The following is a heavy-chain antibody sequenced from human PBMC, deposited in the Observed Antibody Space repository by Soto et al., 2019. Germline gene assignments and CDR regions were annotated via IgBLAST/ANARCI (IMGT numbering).Heavy chain of an antibody. J-gene: IGHJ4*02. V-gene: IGHV1-18*04. D-gene: IGHD3-3*01. Sequence: QVQLVQSGGEVKKPGASVKVSCKASGYTFSNYGVSWVRQAPGQGLEWMGWITAYNGKTSYAHNFEGRVAMTIDTSTSTAYMELRSLRSDDTAVYYCARQHNDLWSDSPDFDYWGQGTLVTVSA. CDR1: GYTFSNYG. CDR3: ARQHNDLWSDSPDFDY. CDR2: ITAYNGKT.